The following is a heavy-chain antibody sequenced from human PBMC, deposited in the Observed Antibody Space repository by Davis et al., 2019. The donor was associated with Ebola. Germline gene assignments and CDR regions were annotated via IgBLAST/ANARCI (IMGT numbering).Heavy chain of an antibody. CDR1: GYRFTSYW. CDR3: ARQLDGLDY. J-gene: IGHJ4*02. D-gene: IGHD6-6*01. Sequence: GESPKIPCKGSGYRFTSYWIGWVRQMPGKGLEWMGIIYPGDSDTRYSPSFQGQITISADKSISTAYLQWSSLKAADTAMYYCARQLDGLDYWGQGTLVTVSS. CDR2: IYPGDSDT. V-gene: IGHV5-51*01.